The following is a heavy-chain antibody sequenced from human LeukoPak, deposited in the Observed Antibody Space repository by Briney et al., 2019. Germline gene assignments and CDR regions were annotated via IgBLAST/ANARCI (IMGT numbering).Heavy chain of an antibody. J-gene: IGHJ3*02. CDR1: GGSISSSNW. CDR2: IYHSGST. CDR3: ARDKWEPRYAFDI. V-gene: IGHV4-4*02. Sequence: SGTLSLTCAVSGGSISSSNWGSWTRRPPGKGLEWIGEIYHSGSTTYNPSLKIRVTKAADKSKTHFSLNMRPVTAPATAVYYCARDKWEPRYAFDIWGRGRMVTVSS. D-gene: IGHD1-26*01.